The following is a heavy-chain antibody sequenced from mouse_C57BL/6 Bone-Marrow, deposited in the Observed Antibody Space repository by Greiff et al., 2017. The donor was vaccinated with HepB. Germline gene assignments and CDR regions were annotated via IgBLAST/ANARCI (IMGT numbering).Heavy chain of an antibody. CDR3: ARDGIYYGNFPWFAY. J-gene: IGHJ3*01. CDR1: GYTFTSCW. V-gene: IGHV1-50*01. Sequence: VQLQQPGAELVKPGASVKLSCKASGYTFTSCWMQWVKQRPGQGLEWIGEIDPSDSYTNYNQKFKGKATLTVDTSSSTAYMQLSSLTSEDSAVYYCARDGIYYGNFPWFAYWGQGTLVTVSA. D-gene: IGHD2-1*01. CDR2: IDPSDSYT.